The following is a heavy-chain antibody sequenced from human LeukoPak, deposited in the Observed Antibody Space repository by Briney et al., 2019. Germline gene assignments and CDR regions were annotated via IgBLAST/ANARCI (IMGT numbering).Heavy chain of an antibody. CDR3: TRVDITAAAHDY. CDR2: IRSKVYGGTT. V-gene: IGHV3-49*03. Sequence: GGSLRLSCTASGFTFGDYGMSWFRQAPGKGLEWVSFIRSKVYGGTTEYAASVKGRFTISRDDSKNIAYLQMNSLKTEDTALYYCTRVDITAAAHDYWGQGTLVTVSS. D-gene: IGHD6-25*01. CDR1: GFTFGDYG. J-gene: IGHJ4*02.